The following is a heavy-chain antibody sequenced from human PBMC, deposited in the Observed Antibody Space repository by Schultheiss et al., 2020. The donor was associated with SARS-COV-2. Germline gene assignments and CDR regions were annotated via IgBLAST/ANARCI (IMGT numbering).Heavy chain of an antibody. J-gene: IGHJ2*01. D-gene: IGHD4-17*01. CDR2: ISWNSGSI. Sequence: GGSLRLSCAASGFIFDDYAMYWVRQAPGKGLEWVSGISWNSGSIGYADSVKGRFTISRDNAKNSLYLQMNSLRAEDTALYYCAKGPWYGEGGYFDLWGRGTLVTVSS. V-gene: IGHV3-9*01. CDR3: AKGPWYGEGGYFDL. CDR1: GFIFDDYA.